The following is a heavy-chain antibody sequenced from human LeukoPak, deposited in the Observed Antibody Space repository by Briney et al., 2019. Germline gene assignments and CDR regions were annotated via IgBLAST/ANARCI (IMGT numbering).Heavy chain of an antibody. CDR2: IYTSGST. Sequence: SETLSLTCTVSGGSISSGSYYWSWIRQPAGKGLEWIGRIYTSGSTNYNPSLKSRVTISVDTSKNQFSLKLSSVTAADTAVYYCARTRYSSGWYYFDYWGQGTLVTVSS. V-gene: IGHV4-61*02. D-gene: IGHD6-19*01. CDR3: ARTRYSSGWYYFDY. CDR1: GGSISSGSYY. J-gene: IGHJ4*02.